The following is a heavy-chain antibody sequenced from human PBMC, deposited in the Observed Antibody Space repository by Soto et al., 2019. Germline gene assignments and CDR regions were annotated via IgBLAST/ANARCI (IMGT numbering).Heavy chain of an antibody. V-gene: IGHV5-51*01. CDR2: IYPGDSDT. CDR3: ARPLSPSRYFDLLSHCFDI. Sequence: PGESLKISCKGSGYSFTSYWIAWVRQMPGKGLEWMGIIYPGDSDTRYNPPFQGQVTISADQSVGTAYLQWSSLKASDTAMYYCARPLSPSRYFDLLSHCFDIWGQGTMVTVSS. D-gene: IGHD3-9*01. J-gene: IGHJ3*02. CDR1: GYSFTSYW.